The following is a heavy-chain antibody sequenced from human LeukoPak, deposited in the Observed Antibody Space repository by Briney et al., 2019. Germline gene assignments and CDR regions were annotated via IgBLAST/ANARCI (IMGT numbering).Heavy chain of an antibody. CDR1: GFTFTNYA. CDR2: VSSDETTK. Sequence: QPGGSLRLSCAASGFTFTNYAIHWVRQAPGKGLEWLAVVSSDETTKFYADSVKGRFTISRDNSKNTLYLQMSSLRAEDTAVYYCVKDQRIAVAAYYFDYWGQGTLVTVSS. CDR3: VKDQRIAVAAYYFDY. J-gene: IGHJ4*02. V-gene: IGHV3-30*14. D-gene: IGHD6-19*01.